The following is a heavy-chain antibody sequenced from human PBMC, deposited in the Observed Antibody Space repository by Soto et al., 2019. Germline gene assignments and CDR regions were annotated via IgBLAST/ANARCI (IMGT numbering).Heavy chain of an antibody. CDR1: GGSISSSNW. CDR3: ARVVPPKTIPGYFDY. V-gene: IGHV4-4*02. J-gene: IGHJ4*02. CDR2: IYHSGST. D-gene: IGHD2-2*01. Sequence: SDTLSLTCAVSGGSISSSNWWSWVRQPPGKGLEWIGEIYHSGSTNYNPSLKSRVTISVDKSKNQFSLKLSSVTAADTAVYYCARVVPPKTIPGYFDYWGQGTLVTVSS.